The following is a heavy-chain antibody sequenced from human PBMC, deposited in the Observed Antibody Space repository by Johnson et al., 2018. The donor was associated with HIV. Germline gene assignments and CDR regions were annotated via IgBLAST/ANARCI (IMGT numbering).Heavy chain of an antibody. CDR1: GFTFSSYA. J-gene: IGHJ3*02. CDR2: ISYDGSNK. Sequence: QMMLVESGGGLVQPGGSLRLSCAASGFTFSSYAMHWVRQAPGKGLEWVAVISYDGSNKYYGDSVKGRFTISRDNSKNTLYLQMNSLRAEDTAVYYCARAHDAFDIWGQGTMVTVSS. V-gene: IGHV3-30*04. CDR3: ARAHDAFDI.